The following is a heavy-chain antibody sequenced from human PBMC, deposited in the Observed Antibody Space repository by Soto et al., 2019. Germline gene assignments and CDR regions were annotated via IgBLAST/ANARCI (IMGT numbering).Heavy chain of an antibody. CDR2: ISGTAIRT. CDR1: GFTPTTTP. Sequence: PGGSLRLSCAGSGFTPTTTPLSWVRQAPGKGLEWVTTISGTAIRTYYVDSVKGRFFISRDNSKNTVTLQMNNLTVDDTAVYYCATSFRYFVKWGQGTRMTV. CDR3: ATSFRYFVK. V-gene: IGHV3-23*01. J-gene: IGHJ4*02.